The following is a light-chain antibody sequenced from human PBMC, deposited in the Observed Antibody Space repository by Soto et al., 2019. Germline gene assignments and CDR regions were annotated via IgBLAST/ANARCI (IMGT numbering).Light chain of an antibody. Sequence: QSALTQPASLSGSPGQSITISCTGTSSDIVTYDFVSWFQQHPGKAPKLMIYEVNKRPSGVSNRFSGSKSGNTAYLTISGLQAEDEAEYFCFSHATSSTHVFGTATKVTVL. CDR3: FSHATSSTHV. CDR1: SSDIVTYDF. J-gene: IGLJ1*01. V-gene: IGLV2-23*02. CDR2: EVN.